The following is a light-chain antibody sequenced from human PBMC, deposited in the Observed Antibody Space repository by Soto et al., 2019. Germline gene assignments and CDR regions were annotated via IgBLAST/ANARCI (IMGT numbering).Light chain of an antibody. J-gene: IGLJ1*01. CDR2: DVS. Sequence: QSALTQPRSVSGSPGQSVTISCTGTSSDVGGYNYVSWYQQHPGKAPKLMIYDVSKRPSGVPDRFSGSKSGNTASLTISGLQAEDEADYYCCSYAGSSPLFVLGTGTKVTV. CDR3: CSYAGSSPLFV. V-gene: IGLV2-11*01. CDR1: SSDVGGYNY.